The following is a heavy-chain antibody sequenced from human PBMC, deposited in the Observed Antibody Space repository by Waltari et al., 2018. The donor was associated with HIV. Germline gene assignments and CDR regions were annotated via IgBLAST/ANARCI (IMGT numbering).Heavy chain of an antibody. V-gene: IGHV4-59*11. CDR3: AGGYTYGSKFDY. Sequence: QVQLQESGPGLVRPSETLSLTCTVSAGSITSLYWSWSRQPPGKRLQWIGYVFHEGGTNSYPSLKSRVTMSVDTSKNQFSLSLRSVTAADTAIYYCAGGYTYGSKFDYWGQGILVTVSS. J-gene: IGHJ4*02. CDR2: VFHEGGT. CDR1: AGSITSLY. D-gene: IGHD5-18*01.